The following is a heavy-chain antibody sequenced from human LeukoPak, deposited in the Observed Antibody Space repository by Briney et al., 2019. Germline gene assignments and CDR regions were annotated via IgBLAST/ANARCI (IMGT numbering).Heavy chain of an antibody. CDR1: GGSTSNYC. Sequence: SETLSLTCTVSGGSTSNYCWSWIRQPPGKGLEWIGHIYYSGSTKYNPSLKSRVTISIDTSKNQFSLKLSSVSAADTAVYYCALLGVVIPPDIYDVWGQGTLVTVSS. CDR3: ALLGVVIPPDIYDV. CDR2: IYYSGST. V-gene: IGHV4-59*12. D-gene: IGHD2-21*01. J-gene: IGHJ3*01.